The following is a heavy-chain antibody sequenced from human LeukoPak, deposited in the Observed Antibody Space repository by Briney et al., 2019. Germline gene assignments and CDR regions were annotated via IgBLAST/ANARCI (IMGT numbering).Heavy chain of an antibody. CDR1: GYIFTKSV. D-gene: IGHD2-21*01. J-gene: IGHJ4*02. Sequence: ASVKVSCKASGYIFTKSVVHWVRKAPGQRPEWMGWIKAGNGDTKYSQNFQDRLTITRDTSASTVYMELSSLTSEDTALYYCARDDCGDTCYPGGYWGQGTLVTVSS. V-gene: IGHV1-3*01. CDR3: ARDDCGDTCYPGGY. CDR2: IKAGNGDT.